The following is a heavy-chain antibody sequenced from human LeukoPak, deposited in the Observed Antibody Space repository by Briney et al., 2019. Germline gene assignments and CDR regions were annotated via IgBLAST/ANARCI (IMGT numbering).Heavy chain of an antibody. D-gene: IGHD3-10*01. CDR2: IYGRGST. Sequence: SETLSLTCTVSGESISTYYWSWIRQPPGKGLEWIGYIYGRGSTNYNPSLESRVTISVDKSKNQFSLNLTSVTAADTAVYYCARYWQRDDYYFDYWGQGTLVTVSS. V-gene: IGHV4-4*09. CDR1: GESISTYY. J-gene: IGHJ4*02. CDR3: ARYWQRDDYYFDY.